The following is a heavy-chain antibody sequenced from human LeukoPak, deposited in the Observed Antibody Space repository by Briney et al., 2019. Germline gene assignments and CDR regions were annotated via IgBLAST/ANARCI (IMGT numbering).Heavy chain of an antibody. Sequence: QPGGSLRLSCAASGFTFSSYEMHWVRRAPGKGLEWVSYISSSDSTIYYADSVKGRFTISRDNAKNSLYLQMNSLRAEDTAVYYCAELGITMIGGVWGKGTTVTISS. CDR2: ISSSDSTI. J-gene: IGHJ6*04. D-gene: IGHD3-10*02. V-gene: IGHV3-48*03. CDR3: AELGITMIGGV. CDR1: GFTFSSYE.